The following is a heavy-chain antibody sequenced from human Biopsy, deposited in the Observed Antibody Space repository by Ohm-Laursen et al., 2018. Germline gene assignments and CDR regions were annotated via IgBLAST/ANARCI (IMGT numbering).Heavy chain of an antibody. J-gene: IGHJ5*02. CDR2: VYNGGIT. V-gene: IGHV4-59*01. CDR3: ARTPRDSFWSGSYKRGLWFDP. Sequence: SETLSLTCTVSGGYIISYYWTWIRQTPGKGLEWIGHVYNGGITNYNPSLKSRVTISKDTSKNQFSLQLSSVTAADTAVYYCARTPRDSFWSGSYKRGLWFDPWGQGTLVTVSS. CDR1: GGYIISYY. D-gene: IGHD3-3*01.